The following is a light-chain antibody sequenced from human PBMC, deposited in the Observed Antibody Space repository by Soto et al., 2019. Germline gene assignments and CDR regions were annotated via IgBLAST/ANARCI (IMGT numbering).Light chain of an antibody. CDR1: SSDVGGYNY. CDR3: SSYTSSNTLYV. V-gene: IGLV2-14*01. J-gene: IGLJ1*01. Sequence: QSALTQPASVSGAPGQSITISCTGTSSDVGGYNYVSWYQQHPGKAPKLIIYEVSNRPAGVSNRFSGSKSGDTASLTISGLXAEDEAVYFCSSYTSSNTLYVFGTGTKVTVL. CDR2: EVS.